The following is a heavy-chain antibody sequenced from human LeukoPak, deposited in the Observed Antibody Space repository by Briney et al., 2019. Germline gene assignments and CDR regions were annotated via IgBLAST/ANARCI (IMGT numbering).Heavy chain of an antibody. CDR3: ARESYYYDSSGNNAFDI. D-gene: IGHD3-22*01. J-gene: IGHJ3*02. V-gene: IGHV1-69*05. Sequence: ASVKVSCKASGGTFSSYAISWVRQAPGQGLGWMGGIIPIFGTANYAQKFQGRVTITTDESTSTAYMELSSLRSEDTAVYYCARESYYYDSSGNNAFDIWGQGTMVTVSS. CDR1: GGTFSSYA. CDR2: IIPIFGTA.